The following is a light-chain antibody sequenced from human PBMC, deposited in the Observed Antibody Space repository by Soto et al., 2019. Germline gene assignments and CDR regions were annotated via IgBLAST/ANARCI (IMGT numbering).Light chain of an antibody. CDR3: QQYCDWPLT. V-gene: IGKV3-15*01. CDR1: QSVGNN. CDR2: ATS. J-gene: IGKJ4*01. Sequence: EIVVTQSPATLSVSPGERATLSCRASQSVGNNFAWYQQKPGQAPRLLIFATSTRATGVPARFSGSGSGTEFTLNISSLQSEDFAVYYCQQYCDWPLTFGGGAKVEIE.